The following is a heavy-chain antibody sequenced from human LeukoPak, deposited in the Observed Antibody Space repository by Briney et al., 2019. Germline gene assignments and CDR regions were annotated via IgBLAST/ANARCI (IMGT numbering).Heavy chain of an antibody. J-gene: IGHJ4*02. CDR2: IIPIFGTA. Sequence: VASVTVSCKASGGTFSSYAISWVRQAPGQGLEWMGGIIPIFGTANYAQKFQGRVTITTDESTSTAYMELSSLRSEDTAVYYCARDRYYGSGSYFDYWGQGTLVTVSS. D-gene: IGHD3-10*01. CDR1: GGTFSSYA. V-gene: IGHV1-69*05. CDR3: ARDRYYGSGSYFDY.